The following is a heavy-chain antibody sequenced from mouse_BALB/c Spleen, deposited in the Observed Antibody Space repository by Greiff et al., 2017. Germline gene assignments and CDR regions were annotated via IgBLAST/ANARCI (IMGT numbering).Heavy chain of an antibody. CDR2: IDPANGNT. CDR3: ARKYYYGSTPFDY. J-gene: IGHJ2*01. D-gene: IGHD1-1*01. Sequence: EDQLQQSGAELVKPGASVKLSCTASGFNIKDTYMHWVKQRPEQGLEWIGRIDPANGNTKYDPKFQGKATITADTSSNTAYLQLSSLTSEDTAVYYCARKYYYGSTPFDYWGQGTTLTVSA. CDR1: GFNIKDTY. V-gene: IGHV14-3*02.